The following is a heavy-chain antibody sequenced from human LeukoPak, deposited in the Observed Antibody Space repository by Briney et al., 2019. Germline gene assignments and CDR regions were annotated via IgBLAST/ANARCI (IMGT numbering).Heavy chain of an antibody. D-gene: IGHD6-19*01. CDR2: ISGSGGST. V-gene: IGHV3-23*01. J-gene: IGHJ4*02. CDR1: GFTFSSYG. CDR3: AKDQAPYSSGWYYGY. Sequence: GGSLRLSCAASGFTFSSYGMSWVRQAPGKGLEWVSAISGSGGSTYYADSVKGRFTISRDNSKNTLYLQMNSLRAEDTAVYYCAKDQAPYSSGWYYGYWGQGTLVTVSS.